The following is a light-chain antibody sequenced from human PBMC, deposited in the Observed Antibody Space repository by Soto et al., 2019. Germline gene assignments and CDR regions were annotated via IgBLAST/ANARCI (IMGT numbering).Light chain of an antibody. Sequence: DIQLTPSPSFLSASVGDRVIITCRASQGISSYLAWYQQKPGKAPRLLIYAASTLQTGVPSRFSGSGSGTEFTLTISSLQPEDFATYYCQQFNSYPRTFGQGTKVDIK. CDR2: AAS. J-gene: IGKJ1*01. CDR3: QQFNSYPRT. V-gene: IGKV1-9*01. CDR1: QGISSY.